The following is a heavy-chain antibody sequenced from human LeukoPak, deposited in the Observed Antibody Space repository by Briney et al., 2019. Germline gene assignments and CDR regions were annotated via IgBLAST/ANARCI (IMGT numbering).Heavy chain of an antibody. CDR3: ARDVPVGYSGYDYYYYMDV. CDR2: IYTSGST. D-gene: IGHD5-12*01. J-gene: IGHJ6*03. CDR1: GGSISSGSYY. Sequence: SETLSLTCTVSGGSISSGSYYWSWIRQPAGKGLEWIGRIYTSGSTNYNPSLKSRVTISVDTSKNQFSLKLSSVTAADTAVYYCARDVPVGYSGYDYYYYMDVWGKGTTVTVSS. V-gene: IGHV4-61*02.